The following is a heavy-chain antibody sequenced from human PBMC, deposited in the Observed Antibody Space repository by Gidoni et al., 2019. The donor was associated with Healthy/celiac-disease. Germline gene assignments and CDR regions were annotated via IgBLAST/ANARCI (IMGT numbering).Heavy chain of an antibody. CDR2: IWYDGSNK. J-gene: IGHJ2*01. D-gene: IGHD3-22*01. V-gene: IGHV3-33*01. CDR1: GFPFSSYG. CDR3: ARGYYYYDSSGWYFDL. Sequence: QVQLVESGGGVVQPGRSLRLSCEASGFPFSSYGMHWCRQAPGKGLEWGAVIWYDGSNKYYADSVKGRFTISRDNSKNTLYLQMNSLRAEDTAVYYCARGYYYYDSSGWYFDLWGRGTLVTVSS.